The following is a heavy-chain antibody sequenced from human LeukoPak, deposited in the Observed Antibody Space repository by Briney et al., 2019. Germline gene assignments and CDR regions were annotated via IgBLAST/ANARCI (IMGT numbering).Heavy chain of an antibody. J-gene: IGHJ4*02. V-gene: IGHV3-21*04. D-gene: IGHD2-2*01. CDR2: ISSSSSYI. CDR1: GFTFSSYS. Sequence: GGSLRLSCAASGFTFSSYSVNWVRQAPGKGLEWVSSISSSSSYIYYADSVKGRFTISRDNAKNSLYLQMNSLRAEDMALYYCAKAGEYCSSTSCYYFDYWGQGTLVTVSS. CDR3: AKAGEYCSSTSCYYFDY.